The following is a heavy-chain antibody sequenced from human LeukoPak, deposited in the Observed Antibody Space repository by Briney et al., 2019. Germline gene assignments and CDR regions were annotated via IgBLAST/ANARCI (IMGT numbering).Heavy chain of an antibody. CDR3: ARRSYYDSTGYPFDY. D-gene: IGHD3-22*01. Sequence: GGSLRLSCAASGFTFNNYAMNWVRHARGKGLGCVSAITGSGGSTYSADSVKGRFTISRDNSKGTLYLQVNSLRADDTAVYYCARRSYYDSTGYPFDYWGQGTLVTVSS. CDR2: ITGSGGST. J-gene: IGHJ4*02. V-gene: IGHV3-23*01. CDR1: GFTFNNYA.